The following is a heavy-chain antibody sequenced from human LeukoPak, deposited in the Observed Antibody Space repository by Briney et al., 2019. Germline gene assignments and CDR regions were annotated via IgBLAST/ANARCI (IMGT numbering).Heavy chain of an antibody. CDR3: AREDPRTKVPEGMDV. CDR1: GGSISHYY. J-gene: IGHJ6*02. D-gene: IGHD4/OR15-4a*01. Sequence: SETLSLTCTVSGGSISHYYWSWLRQPPGKGLEWFGYIYYSGTTNYNPSLKSRVTISVDTSKNQFSLKLNSVTAADTAVYYCAREDPRTKVPEGMDVWGQGTTVTVSS. CDR2: IYYSGTT. V-gene: IGHV4-59*01.